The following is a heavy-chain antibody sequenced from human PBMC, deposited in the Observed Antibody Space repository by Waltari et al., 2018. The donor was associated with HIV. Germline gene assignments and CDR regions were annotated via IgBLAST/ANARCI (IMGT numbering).Heavy chain of an antibody. D-gene: IGHD6-13*01. CDR2: ISSSSSTI. Sequence: EVQLVESGGGLVQPGGSLRLSCAASGFTFSSYSMNWVRQAPGKGLEWVSYISSSSSTIYYADSVKGRFTISRDNAKNSLYLQMNSLRAEDTAVYYCARDWSSSWYWFDPWGQGTLVTVSS. V-gene: IGHV3-48*01. CDR3: ARDWSSSWYWFDP. J-gene: IGHJ5*02. CDR1: GFTFSSYS.